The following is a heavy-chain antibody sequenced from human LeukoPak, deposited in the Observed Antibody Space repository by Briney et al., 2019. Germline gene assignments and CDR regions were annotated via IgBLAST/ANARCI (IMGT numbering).Heavy chain of an antibody. CDR2: VYYGGTT. J-gene: IGHJ3*02. D-gene: IGHD2-15*01. V-gene: IGHV4-59*02. CDR1: GGSVSSYY. CDR3: ARDCTGGSCYPPSDAFYI. Sequence: SETLSLTCTVSGGSVSSYYWSWVRQPPGQGLEWIGYVYYGGTTSYSPSLKTRVTMSIDRSKNQFSLTLFSVTAADTAIYYCARDCTGGSCYPPSDAFYIWGQGTKVTVSS.